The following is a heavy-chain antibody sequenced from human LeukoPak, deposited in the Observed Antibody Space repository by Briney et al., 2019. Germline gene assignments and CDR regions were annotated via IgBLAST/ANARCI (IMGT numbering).Heavy chain of an antibody. CDR3: ARGSSSRDGYPRVAFDI. J-gene: IGHJ3*02. CDR1: GYSFTSYW. D-gene: IGHD5-24*01. CDR2: IYPGDSDT. V-gene: IGHV5-51*01. Sequence: GESLKISCKGSGYSFTSYWIGWVRQMPGKGLEWMGIIYPGDSDTRYSPSFQGQVTISADKSISTAYLQWSSLKASDTAVYYCARGSSSRDGYPRVAFDIWGQGTMVTVSS.